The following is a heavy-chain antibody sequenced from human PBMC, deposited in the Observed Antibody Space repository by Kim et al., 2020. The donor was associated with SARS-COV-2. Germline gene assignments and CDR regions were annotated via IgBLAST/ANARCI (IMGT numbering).Heavy chain of an antibody. J-gene: IGHJ4*02. Sequence: DYAAPWKGRFTISRDDSKNTLYLQMNSLKTGDTAVYYWTTDVDTAMGFDYWGQGTLVTVSS. V-gene: IGHV3-15*01. D-gene: IGHD5-18*01. CDR3: TTDVDTAMGFDY.